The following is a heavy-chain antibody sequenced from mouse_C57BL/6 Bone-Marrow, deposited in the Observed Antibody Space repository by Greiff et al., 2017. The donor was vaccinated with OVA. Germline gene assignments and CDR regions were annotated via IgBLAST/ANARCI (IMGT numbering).Heavy chain of an antibody. CDR1: GFTFSDYY. CDR3: ERDANDDYDVWYFEV. CDR2: INYDGSST. J-gene: IGHJ1*03. Sequence: EVLLVESEGGLVQPGSSMKLSCTASGFTFSDYYMAWVRQVPEQGLEWVANINYDGSSTYYLDSLKSRFIFSRDNAENILYLQLSSLKSVDTETYDGERDANDDYDVWYFEVWGTGTTVTV. D-gene: IGHD2-4*01. V-gene: IGHV5-16*01.